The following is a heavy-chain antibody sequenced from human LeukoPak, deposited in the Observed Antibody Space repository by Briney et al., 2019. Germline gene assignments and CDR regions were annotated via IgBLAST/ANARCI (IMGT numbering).Heavy chain of an antibody. V-gene: IGHV3-20*04. D-gene: IGHD3-22*01. CDR1: GFTFDDYG. Sequence: PGGSLRLSCEASGFTFDDYGMSWVRQAPGKGLEWVSGINWNGGSTGYADSVKGRFTISRDNAKNSMYLQKNSLRAEDTALYYCASSDSSGAFDIWGQGTMVTVSS. J-gene: IGHJ3*02. CDR2: INWNGGST. CDR3: ASSDSSGAFDI.